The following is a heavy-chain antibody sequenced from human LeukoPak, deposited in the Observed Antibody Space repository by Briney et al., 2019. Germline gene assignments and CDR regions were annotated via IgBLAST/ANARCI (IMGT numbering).Heavy chain of an antibody. CDR2: IYYSGST. J-gene: IGHJ4*02. D-gene: IGHD6-13*01. CDR1: GGSISSSIYY. CDR3: ARDIYSSSWTAPYY. Sequence: SETLSLTCTVSGGSISSSIYYWGCIRQPPGKGLEWIGSIYYSGSTYYDPSLKSRVTISVDTSNNQFSLNLSSVTAADTAVYYCARDIYSSSWTAPYYWGQGTLVTVSS. V-gene: IGHV4-39*07.